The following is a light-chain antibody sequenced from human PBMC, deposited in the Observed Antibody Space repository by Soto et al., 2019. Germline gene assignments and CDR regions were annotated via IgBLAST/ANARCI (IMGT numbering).Light chain of an antibody. V-gene: IGLV1-51*01. Sequence: QAVVTQPPSVSAAPGQKVTISCSGSSSNVGINYVSWYQQLPGTAPKLLIYENIKRPSGIPDRFSGSKSGTSATLGITGLQTGDEADYYCGTWDNGLSGVVFGGGTKVTVL. CDR3: GTWDNGLSGVV. CDR1: SSNVGINY. CDR2: ENI. J-gene: IGLJ2*01.